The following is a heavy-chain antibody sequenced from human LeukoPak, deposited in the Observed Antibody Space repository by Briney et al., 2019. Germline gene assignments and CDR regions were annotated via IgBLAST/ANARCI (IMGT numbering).Heavy chain of an antibody. D-gene: IGHD6-13*01. CDR1: GFTFSNYA. V-gene: IGHV3-23*01. CDR2: ISGSGGST. J-gene: IGHJ5*02. CDR3: AKEFGYSSSWYSGGWFDP. Sequence: PGGSLRLSCAASGFTFSNYAMSWVRQAPGKGLEWVSAISGSGGSTYYADSVKGRFTISRDNSKNTLYLQMNSLRAEDTAVYYCAKEFGYSSSWYSGGWFDPWGQGTLVTVSS.